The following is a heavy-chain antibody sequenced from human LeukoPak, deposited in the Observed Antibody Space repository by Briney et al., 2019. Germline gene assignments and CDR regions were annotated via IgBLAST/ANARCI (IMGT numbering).Heavy chain of an antibody. CDR1: GFTVSSNY. Sequence: GGSLRLSCAASGFTVSSNYMTWVRQAPGKGLEWVSVIYSGGSTYYADSVKGRFTISRDNAKNSLYLQMNSLRAEDAAVYYCARGRWGGSGSYSYFDYWGQGTLVTVSS. CDR2: IYSGGST. V-gene: IGHV3-53*01. CDR3: ARGRWGGSGSYSYFDY. J-gene: IGHJ4*02. D-gene: IGHD3-10*01.